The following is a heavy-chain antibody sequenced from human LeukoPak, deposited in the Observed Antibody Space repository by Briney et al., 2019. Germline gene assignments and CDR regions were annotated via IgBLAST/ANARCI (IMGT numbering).Heavy chain of an antibody. CDR1: GFTFSSYW. CDR3: ARDEGDDPTLYFDY. CDR2: IKQDGSEK. V-gene: IGHV3-7*01. D-gene: IGHD2-21*01. Sequence: GGSLRLSCAASGFTFSSYWMSWVRQAPGKGLEWVANIKQDGSEKYYVDSVKGRFTISRDNAKNSLYLQMNSLRAEDTAVYYCARDEGDDPTLYFDYWGQGTLVTVSS. J-gene: IGHJ4*02.